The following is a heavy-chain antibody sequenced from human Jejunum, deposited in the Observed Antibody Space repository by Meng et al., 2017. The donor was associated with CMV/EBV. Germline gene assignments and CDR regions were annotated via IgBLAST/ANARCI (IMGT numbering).Heavy chain of an antibody. CDR1: GFTFTTW. J-gene: IGHJ4*02. Sequence: SGFTFTTWMHWVRQAPGEGLVWVARISHDGSSTTYADSVKGRFTLSRDNAKNTLFLQMNSLRVEDTAVYFCARGPDHSSRWYGPDSWGQGTLVTVSS. CDR2: ISHDGSST. CDR3: ARGPDHSSRWYGPDS. D-gene: IGHD6-13*01. V-gene: IGHV3-74*01.